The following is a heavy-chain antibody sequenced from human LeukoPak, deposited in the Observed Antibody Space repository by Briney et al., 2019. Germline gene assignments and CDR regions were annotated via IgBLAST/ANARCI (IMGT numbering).Heavy chain of an antibody. CDR2: IYPGDSDT. D-gene: IGHD3-10*01. Sequence: GESLKISCEGSGYSFTSYWIGWVCQMPGKGLEWMGIIYPGDSDTRYSPSFQGQVTISADKSLSTAYLQWSSLKATDTAMYYCARHYYYSSGSGFDYWGQGTLVTVSS. CDR3: ARHYYYSSGSGFDY. V-gene: IGHV5-51*01. CDR1: GYSFTSYW. J-gene: IGHJ4*02.